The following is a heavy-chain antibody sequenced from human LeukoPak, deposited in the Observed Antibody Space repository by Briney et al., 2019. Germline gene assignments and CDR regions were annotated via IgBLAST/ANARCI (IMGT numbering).Heavy chain of an antibody. J-gene: IGHJ6*02. CDR1: GFSLSNARMG. CDR3: ARPPLLWGPRPYYYYGMDV. D-gene: IGHD3-10*01. V-gene: IGHV2-26*01. Sequence: SGATLVNPTETLTLTCTVSGFSLSNARMGVSWIRQPPRKALEWLAHIFSNDEKSYSTSLKSRLTISKDTSKSQVVLTMTNMDPVDTATYYCARPPLLWGPRPYYYYGMDVWGQGTTVTVSS. CDR2: IFSNDEK.